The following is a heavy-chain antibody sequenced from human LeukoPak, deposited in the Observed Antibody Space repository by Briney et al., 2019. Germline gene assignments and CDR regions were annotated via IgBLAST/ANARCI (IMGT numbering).Heavy chain of an antibody. Sequence: GGSLRLSCAASGFTFSDYAMHWVRQAPGRGPEWVAVISHDGITESYADSVKGRFTISRDTYKKTLYLQMNSLSEEDTAVYYCASSGSYVAHYYAMDVWGQGTTVTVSS. J-gene: IGHJ6*02. CDR3: ASSGSYVAHYYAMDV. V-gene: IGHV3-30*03. CDR1: GFTFSDYA. CDR2: ISHDGITE. D-gene: IGHD3-10*01.